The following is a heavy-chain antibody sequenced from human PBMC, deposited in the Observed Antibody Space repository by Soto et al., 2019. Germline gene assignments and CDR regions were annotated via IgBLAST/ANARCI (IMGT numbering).Heavy chain of an antibody. V-gene: IGHV3-30*18. D-gene: IGHD1-1*01. CDR2: ISYDGSNK. J-gene: IGHJ4*02. CDR3: AKDQSTAGIYYFDY. Sequence: QVQLVESGGGVVQPGRSLRLSCAASGFTFSSYGMHWVRQAPGKGLEWVAVISYDGSNKYYADSVKGRFTISRDNSKNTLYLQMNSLRAEDTAVYYCAKDQSTAGIYYFDYWGQGTLVTVSS. CDR1: GFTFSSYG.